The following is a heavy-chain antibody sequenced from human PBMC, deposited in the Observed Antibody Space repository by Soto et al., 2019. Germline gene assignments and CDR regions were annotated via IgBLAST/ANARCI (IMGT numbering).Heavy chain of an antibody. D-gene: IGHD5-12*01. J-gene: IGHJ3*02. V-gene: IGHV1-18*01. CDR2: ISAYNGNT. Sequence: GAPVKGSCKGSGYTFTRYGISWGGQAPGQRLEWMGWISAYNGNTNYAQKLQGRVTMTTDTSTSTAYMELSSLRSEDTAVYYCARTQGARDGYNLDAFDIWGQGTMXTVSS. CDR3: ARTQGARDGYNLDAFDI. CDR1: GYTFTRYG.